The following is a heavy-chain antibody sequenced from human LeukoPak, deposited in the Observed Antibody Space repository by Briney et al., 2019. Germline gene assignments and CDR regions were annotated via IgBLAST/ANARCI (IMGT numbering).Heavy chain of an antibody. CDR2: ISTYNGDA. V-gene: IGHV1-18*01. D-gene: IGHD1-7*01. J-gene: IGHJ4*02. Sequence: ASVKVSCKASGYSFTSYGISWVRQAPGQGLEWMGWISTYNGDANYAQKFQGRVTMTRDTSTSTAYMELSSLRSEDTAVYYCARVPHQGYDWNYSEEYFDYWGQGTLVTVSS. CDR3: ARVPHQGYDWNYSEEYFDY. CDR1: GYSFTSYG.